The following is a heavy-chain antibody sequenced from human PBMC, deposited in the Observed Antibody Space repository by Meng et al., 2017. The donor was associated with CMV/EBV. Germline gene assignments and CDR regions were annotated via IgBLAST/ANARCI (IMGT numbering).Heavy chain of an antibody. J-gene: IGHJ5*02. V-gene: IGHV1-69*10. CDR3: ARFQLPGPHNWFDP. D-gene: IGHD2-2*01. CDR2: IIPILGIA. Sequence: SVKVSCKASGGTFSSYAISWVRQAPGQGLEWMGGIIPILGIANYAQKFQGRATITADKSTSTAYMELSSLRSEDTAVYYCARFQLPGPHNWFDPWGQGTLVTVSS. CDR1: GGTFSSYA.